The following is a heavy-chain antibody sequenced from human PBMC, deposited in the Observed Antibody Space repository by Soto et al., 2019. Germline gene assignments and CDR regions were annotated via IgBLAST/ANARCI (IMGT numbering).Heavy chain of an antibody. D-gene: IGHD3-3*01. CDR1: GDSVSSNSAA. V-gene: IGHV6-1*01. J-gene: IGHJ5*02. CDR2: TYYRSKWYN. Sequence: SQTLSLTCAISGDSVSSNSAAWNWIRQSPSRGLEWLGRTYYRSKWYNDYAVSVKSRITINPDTSKNQFSLQLNSVTPEDMAVYYCARGERITIFGVVSNWFDPWGQGTLVTVSS. CDR3: ARGERITIFGVVSNWFDP.